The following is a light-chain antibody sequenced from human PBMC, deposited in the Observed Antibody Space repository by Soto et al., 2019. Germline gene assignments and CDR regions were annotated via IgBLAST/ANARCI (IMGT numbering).Light chain of an antibody. CDR2: GNS. CDR3: QSYDSSPSGYV. V-gene: IGLV1-40*01. CDR1: SSNIGAGYD. Sequence: QSVLTQPPSVSGAPGQRVTISCTGRSSNIGAGYDVHWYQQLPGTAPKLLIYGNSNRPSGVPDRFSGSKSGTSASLAITGLHAEDEADYYCQSYDSSPSGYVFGTGTKLTV. J-gene: IGLJ1*01.